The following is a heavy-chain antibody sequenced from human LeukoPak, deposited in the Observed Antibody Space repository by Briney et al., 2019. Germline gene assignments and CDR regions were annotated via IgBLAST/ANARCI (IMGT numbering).Heavy chain of an antibody. D-gene: IGHD4-17*01. CDR3: ARTKYGDYLFADY. CDR1: GGSFSGYY. V-gene: IGHV4-34*01. J-gene: IGHJ4*02. CDR2: INHSGST. Sequence: PSETLSLTCAVYGGSFSGYYWSWIRQPPGKGLEWIGEINHSGSTNYNPSLKSRVTISVAKNQVSLKLSSVTAADTAVYYCARTKYGDYLFADYWGQGTLVTVSP.